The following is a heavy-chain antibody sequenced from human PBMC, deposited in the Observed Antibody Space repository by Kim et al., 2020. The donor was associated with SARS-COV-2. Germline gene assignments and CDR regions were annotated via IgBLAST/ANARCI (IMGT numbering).Heavy chain of an antibody. CDR2: IIPIFGTA. J-gene: IGHJ5*02. Sequence: SVKVSCKASGGTFSSYAISWVRQAPGQGLEWMGGIIPIFGTANYAQKFQGRVTITADESTSTAYMELSSLRSEDTAVYYCARAFDYYGSGNWFDPWGQGTLVTVSS. CDR3: ARAFDYYGSGNWFDP. D-gene: IGHD3-10*01. CDR1: GGTFSSYA. V-gene: IGHV1-69*13.